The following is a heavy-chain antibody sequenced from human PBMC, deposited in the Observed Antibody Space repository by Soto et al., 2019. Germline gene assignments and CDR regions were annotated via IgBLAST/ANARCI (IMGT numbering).Heavy chain of an antibody. Sequence: EVQLLESGGGLVQPGGSLRLSCAASGFTFSSYAMSWVRQAPGKGLEWVSAISGSGGSTYYADSVKGRFTISRDNSKNTLYLQMTSVRAEDTAVYYCARGESMVGAHQSRSWGQGTLVTVSS. J-gene: IGHJ5*02. D-gene: IGHD3-10*01. CDR3: ARGESMVGAHQSRS. CDR2: ISGSGGST. V-gene: IGHV3-23*01. CDR1: GFTFSSYA.